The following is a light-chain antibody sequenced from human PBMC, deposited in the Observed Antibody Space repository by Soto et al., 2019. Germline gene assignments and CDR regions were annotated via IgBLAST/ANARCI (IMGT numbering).Light chain of an antibody. CDR2: RAS. CDR3: QHYHKWPPWT. J-gene: IGKJ1*01. Sequence: EIVMTQSPATLSVSPGERATLSCRASQSVSSNLAWYQQKPCQAPRLLIYRASTRATGIPARFSGSGSGTGFTLTITSLQSEDLAVYYCQHYHKWPPWTFGQGTKVEIK. CDR1: QSVSSN. V-gene: IGKV3-15*01.